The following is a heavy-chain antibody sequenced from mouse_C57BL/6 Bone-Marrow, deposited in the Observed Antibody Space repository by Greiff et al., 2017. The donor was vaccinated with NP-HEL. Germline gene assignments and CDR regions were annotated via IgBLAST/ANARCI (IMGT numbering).Heavy chain of an antibody. V-gene: IGHV1-50*01. CDR1: GYTFTSYW. J-gene: IGHJ2*01. CDR2: IDPSDSYT. CDR3: ARSSYYGSPFDY. D-gene: IGHD1-1*01. Sequence: QVQLQQPGAELVKPGASVKLSCKASGYTFTSYWMQWVKQRPGQGLEWIGEIDPSDSYTNYNQKFKGKATLTVDTSSSTAYMQLSSLTSEDAAVYYCARSSYYGSPFDYWGQGTTLTVSS.